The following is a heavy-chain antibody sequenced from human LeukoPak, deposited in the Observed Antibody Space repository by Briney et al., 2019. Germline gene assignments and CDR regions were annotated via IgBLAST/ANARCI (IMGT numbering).Heavy chain of an antibody. J-gene: IGHJ3*02. CDR3: ARDWRDYYDSSGYYWDDAFDI. CDR2: IYTSGST. CDR1: GGSISSYY. Sequence: SETLSLTCTVSGGSISSYYWSWIRQPAGKGLEWIGRIYTSGSTNCNPSLKSRVTMSVDTSKYQFSLKLSSVTAADTAVYYCARDWRDYYDSSGYYWDDAFDIWGQGTMVTVSS. D-gene: IGHD3-22*01. V-gene: IGHV4-4*07.